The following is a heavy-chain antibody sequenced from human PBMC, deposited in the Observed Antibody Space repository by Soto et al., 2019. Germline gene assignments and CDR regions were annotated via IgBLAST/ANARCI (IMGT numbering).Heavy chain of an antibody. Sequence: EVHLLESGGGLVHPGESLRLSCGASGFTFSSCVMTWVRQAPGKGLEWVSCITDSGTGTYYADSVKGRFTISRDNSKNTMYLQMNTLRAEDTGFYSSPKGLFHVRGCSDDLVQGTMVTVFS. CDR2: ITDSGTGT. J-gene: IGHJ4*02. CDR1: GFTFSSCV. V-gene: IGHV3-23*01. CDR3: PKGLFHVRGCSDD. D-gene: IGHD3-16*01.